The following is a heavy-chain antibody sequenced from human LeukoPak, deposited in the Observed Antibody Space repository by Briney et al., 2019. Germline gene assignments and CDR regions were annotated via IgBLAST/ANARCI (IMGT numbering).Heavy chain of an antibody. CDR2: ISRGDRT. Sequence: SETLSLTCAVYGGSFSGYSWSWIRQPPGKGLEWVGDISRGDRTNYNPSLKSRVAISRDTSKNQFSLKLSSMTAAATAVYYCAREDYGDVWGYWGQGTLVTVSS. D-gene: IGHD4-17*01. V-gene: IGHV4-34*01. CDR3: AREDYGDVWGY. CDR1: GGSFSGYS. J-gene: IGHJ4*02.